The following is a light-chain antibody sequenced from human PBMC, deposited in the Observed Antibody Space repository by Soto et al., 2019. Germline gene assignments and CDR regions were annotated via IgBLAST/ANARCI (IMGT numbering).Light chain of an antibody. J-gene: IGKJ3*01. CDR2: LAS. V-gene: IGKV1-39*01. CDR3: QQGYSTPYS. CDR1: QTITTF. Sequence: DIQLTQSPSSLSASVGGRVTISCRASQTITTFLNWYQQKPGQAPKLLIYLASRLQNGVPSRFSGSGTGTDATLTISSLQPEDFATYHCQQGYSTPYSVGPGTIVHI.